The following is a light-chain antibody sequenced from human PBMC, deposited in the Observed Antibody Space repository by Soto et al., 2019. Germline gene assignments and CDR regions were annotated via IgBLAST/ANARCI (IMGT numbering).Light chain of an antibody. CDR3: ISYAGSNKPA. CDR1: SSDVGGYNY. V-gene: IGLV2-8*01. CDR2: DVN. J-gene: IGLJ2*01. Sequence: QSALTQPPSASGSPGQSVAISCIGTSSDVGGYNYVSWYQQHPGKAPKLMIYDVNKRPSGVPDRFSGSKSGNTASLTVSGLQAEDEADYYCISYAGSNKPAFGGGTKLTVL.